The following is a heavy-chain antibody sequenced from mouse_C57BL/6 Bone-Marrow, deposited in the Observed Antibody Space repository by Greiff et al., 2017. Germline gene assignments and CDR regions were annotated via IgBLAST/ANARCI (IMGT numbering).Heavy chain of an antibody. CDR1: GFNIKDYY. D-gene: IGHD1-1*01. CDR2: IDPEDGDT. CDR3: TTNYCSSDWYFDF. V-gene: IGHV14-1*01. J-gene: IGHJ1*03. Sequence: EVQLQQSGAELVRPGASVKLSCTASGFNIKDYYMHWVKQRPEQGLEWIGRIDPEDGDTDYAPKFQGKATMTADTSSNTAYLQLSSLTSEDTAVYYCTTNYCSSDWYFDFWGTGTTVTVSS.